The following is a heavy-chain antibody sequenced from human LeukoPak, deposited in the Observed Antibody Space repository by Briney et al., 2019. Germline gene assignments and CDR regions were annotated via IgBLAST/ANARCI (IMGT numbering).Heavy chain of an antibody. V-gene: IGHV1-46*01. Sequence: GASVKVSCKASGYTFTSYYMHWVRQAPGQGLEWVGIINPSGDPTTYAQKFQGRVTMTSDMSTSTVNMELSSLRSEDTAVYYCARSSGYYSSLFYMHVWGKGTTVTVSS. D-gene: IGHD3-22*01. CDR3: ARSSGYYSSLFYMHV. CDR1: GYTFTSYY. CDR2: INPSGDPT. J-gene: IGHJ6*03.